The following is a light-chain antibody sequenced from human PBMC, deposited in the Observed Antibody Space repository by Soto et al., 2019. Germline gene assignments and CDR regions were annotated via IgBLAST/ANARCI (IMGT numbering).Light chain of an antibody. V-gene: IGLV2-14*01. CDR1: SSDVGGYNF. CDR2: DVT. CDR3: CSYTTSNTLV. J-gene: IGLJ2*01. Sequence: QSALIQPASVSGSPGQSITISCTGTSSDVGGYNFVSWYQRHPGKPPKLMIYDVTNRPSGVSNRFSGSKSGNTASLTISGLQAEDEADYYCCSYTTSNTLVFGGGTKLTVL.